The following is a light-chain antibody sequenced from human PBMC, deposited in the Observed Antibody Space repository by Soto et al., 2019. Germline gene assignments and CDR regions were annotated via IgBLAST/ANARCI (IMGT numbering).Light chain of an antibody. CDR2: GAS. Sequence: EIVMTQSPATLSVSLGERATLSCRASQSVNSKLAWYQQKPGQAPRLLISGASARVTGVPDRFSGSGSGTEFTLTISSLQSEDSAVYYCQQYDSWPPFTFGPGTRVDIK. CDR3: QQYDSWPPFT. CDR1: QSVNSK. J-gene: IGKJ3*01. V-gene: IGKV3-15*01.